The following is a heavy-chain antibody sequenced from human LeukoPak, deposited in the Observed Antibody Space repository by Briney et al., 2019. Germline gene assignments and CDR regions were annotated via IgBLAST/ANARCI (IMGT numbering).Heavy chain of an antibody. J-gene: IGHJ4*02. CDR3: AKPRIIGLGWAQFDY. CDR1: GSTFSRFG. CDR2: FDGNADGT. Sequence: GGSLRLSCVTSGSTFSRFGMTWVRQPPGKGLEWVASFDGNADGTYYADSVKGRCTISRDNSKNTLYLQTNSLRAEDTAIYYCAKPRIIGLGWAQFDYWGQGSLVTVSS. D-gene: IGHD2-15*01. V-gene: IGHV3-23*01.